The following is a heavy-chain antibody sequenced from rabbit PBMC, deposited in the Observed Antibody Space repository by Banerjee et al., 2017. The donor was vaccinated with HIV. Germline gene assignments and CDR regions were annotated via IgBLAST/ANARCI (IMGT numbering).Heavy chain of an antibody. V-gene: IGHV1S40*01. J-gene: IGHJ4*01. CDR1: GFSFSSNYW. Sequence: QSLEESGGDLVKPGASLTLTCTASGFSFSSNYWIRWVRQAPGKGLEWIASIYGGSSGNTHYASWAKGRFTISKTSSTTVTLQMTSLTAADTATYFCARGSGSIYDLWGPGTLVTVS. CDR3: ARGSGSIYDL. CDR2: IYGGSSGNT. D-gene: IGHD8-1*01.